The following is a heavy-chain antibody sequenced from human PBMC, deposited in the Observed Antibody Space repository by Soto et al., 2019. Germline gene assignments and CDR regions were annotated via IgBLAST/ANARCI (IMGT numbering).Heavy chain of an antibody. CDR1: GYIFTGHY. CDR2: INANSGDT. J-gene: IGHJ4*02. CDR3: ARPITMVRGVIIPYFDY. V-gene: IGHV1-2*04. Sequence: QVQLVQSGAEVKKPGASVKVSCKASGYIFTGHYMHWVRQAPGQGLEWMGWINANSGDTNYAQNFQGWVTMTRDKSISTAYLELSRLRYDDTAVYYCARPITMVRGVIIPYFDYWGQGTLVTVSS. D-gene: IGHD3-10*01.